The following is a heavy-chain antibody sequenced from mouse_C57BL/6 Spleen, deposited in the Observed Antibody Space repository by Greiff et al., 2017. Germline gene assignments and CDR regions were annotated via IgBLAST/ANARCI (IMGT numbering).Heavy chain of an antibody. J-gene: IGHJ4*01. CDR2: IHPNSGST. CDR1: GYTFTSYW. CDR3: ARSHDGYYAMDY. Sequence: QVQLQQSGAELVKPGASVKLSCKASGYTFTSYWMHWVKQRPGQGLEWIGMIHPNSGSTNYNEKFKSKATLTVDKSSSTAYMQLSSLTSEDSAVDYCARSHDGYYAMDYWGQGTSVTVSA. D-gene: IGHD2-3*01. V-gene: IGHV1-64*01.